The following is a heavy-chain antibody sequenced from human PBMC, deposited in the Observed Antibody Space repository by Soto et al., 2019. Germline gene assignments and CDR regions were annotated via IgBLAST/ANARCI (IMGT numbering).Heavy chain of an antibody. Sequence: ASETLSLTCTISGGSISSRDYYWSWIRQHPGKGLEWIGYIYYSGNTNYNPSLKSRVTISLDTSKNQFSLKLSSVNAADTAVYYCARSPENYYGSGSYFFDNWVQGTLVTVSS. J-gene: IGHJ4*02. V-gene: IGHV4-31*03. CDR2: IYYSGNT. CDR1: GGSISSRDYY. D-gene: IGHD3-10*01. CDR3: ARSPENYYGSGSYFFDN.